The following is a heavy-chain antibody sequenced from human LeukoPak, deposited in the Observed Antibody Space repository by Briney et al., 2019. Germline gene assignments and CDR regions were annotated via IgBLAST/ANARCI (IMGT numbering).Heavy chain of an antibody. J-gene: IGHJ4*02. V-gene: IGHV3-15*07. CDR1: GFTFSNAW. Sequence: SGGSLRLSCAASGFTFSNAWMNWVRQAPGKGLEWVGRSKSKTDGGTTDYAAPVKGRFTISRDDSKNTLYLQMNSLKTEDPAGNSCTTYGSGHKGDYWGRGPLATVS. D-gene: IGHD6-19*01. CDR3: TTYGSGHKGDY. CDR2: SKSKTDGGTT.